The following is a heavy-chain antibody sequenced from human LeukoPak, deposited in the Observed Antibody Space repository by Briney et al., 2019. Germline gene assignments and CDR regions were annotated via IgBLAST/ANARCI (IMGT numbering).Heavy chain of an antibody. D-gene: IGHD6-6*01. CDR2: INHSGST. V-gene: IGHV4-4*02. J-gene: IGHJ5*02. CDR3: ARAYSSSGYNWFDP. Sequence: PSGTLSLTCAVSGGSISSSNWWSWVRQPPGKGLEWIGEINHSGSTNYNPSLKSRVTISVDTSKNQFFLKLNSVTAADTAVYYCARAYSSSGYNWFDPWGQGTLVTVSS. CDR1: GGSISSSNW.